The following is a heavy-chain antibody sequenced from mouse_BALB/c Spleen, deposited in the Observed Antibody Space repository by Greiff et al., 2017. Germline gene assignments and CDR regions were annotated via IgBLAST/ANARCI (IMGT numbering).Heavy chain of an antibody. CDR3: ARSTATGSWYFDV. V-gene: IGHV3-8*02. CDR2: ISYSGST. J-gene: IGHJ1*01. Sequence: VQLKQSGPSLVKPSQTLSLTCSVTGDSITSGYWNWIRKFPGNKLEYMGYISYSGSTYYNPSLKSRISITRDTSKNQYYLQLNSVTTEDTATYYCARSTATGSWYFDVWGAGTTVTVSS. D-gene: IGHD1-2*01. CDR1: GDSITSGY.